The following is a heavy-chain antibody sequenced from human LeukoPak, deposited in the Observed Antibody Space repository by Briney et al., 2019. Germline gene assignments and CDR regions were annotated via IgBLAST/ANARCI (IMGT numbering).Heavy chain of an antibody. D-gene: IGHD6-13*01. CDR3: ARDPRGAFTPGIAPAGLTFDI. CDR1: GYTFTSYA. Sequence: LGASVKVSCKASGYTFTSYAMNWVRQAPGQGLEWLGWINTNTGNPTYAQGFRGRFVFSLDTSVSTAYLQISSLKAEDTAMYFCARDPRGAFTPGIAPAGLTFDIWGQGTMVTVSS. CDR2: INTNTGNP. V-gene: IGHV7-4-1*02. J-gene: IGHJ3*02.